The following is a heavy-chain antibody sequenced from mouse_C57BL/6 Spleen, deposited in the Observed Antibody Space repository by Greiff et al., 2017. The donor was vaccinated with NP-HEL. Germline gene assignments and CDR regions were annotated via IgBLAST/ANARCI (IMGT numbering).Heavy chain of an antibody. D-gene: IGHD2-3*01. CDR1: GYTFTDYN. Sequence: EVQLVESGPELVKPGASVKIPCKASGYTFTDYNMDWVKQSHGKSLEWIGDINPNNGGTIYNQKFKGKATLTVDKSSSTAYMELRSLTSEDTAVYYCARQGLLRVGAMDYWGQGTSVTVSS. CDR2: INPNNGGT. J-gene: IGHJ4*01. V-gene: IGHV1-18*01. CDR3: ARQGLLRVGAMDY.